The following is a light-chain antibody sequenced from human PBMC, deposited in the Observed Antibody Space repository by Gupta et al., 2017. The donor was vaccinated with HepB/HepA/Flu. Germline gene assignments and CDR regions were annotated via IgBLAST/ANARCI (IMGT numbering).Light chain of an antibody. V-gene: IGLV1-47*01. CDR2: RNN. J-gene: IGLJ2*01. Sequence: ISCSGSSSNIGSNYVYWYQQLPGTAPKLLIYRNNQRPSGVPDRFSGSKSGTSASLAISGLRSEDEADYYCAAWDDSLSGFVVFGGGTKLAVL. CDR1: SSNIGSNY. CDR3: AAWDDSLSGFVV.